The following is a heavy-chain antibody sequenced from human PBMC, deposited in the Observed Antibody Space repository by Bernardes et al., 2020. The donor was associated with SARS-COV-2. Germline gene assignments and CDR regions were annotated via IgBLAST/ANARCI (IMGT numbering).Heavy chain of an antibody. J-gene: IGHJ3*02. V-gene: IGHV4-59*01. CDR2: IYYSGST. D-gene: IGHD5-12*01. CDR1: GGSISSYY. CDR3: ARDRVGDGYADAFDI. Sequence: SETLSLTCTVSGGSISSYYWSWIRQPPGKGLEWIGYIYYSGSTNYNPSLKSRVTISVDTSKNQFSLKLSSVTAADTAVYYCARDRVGDGYADAFDIWGQGTMVTVSS.